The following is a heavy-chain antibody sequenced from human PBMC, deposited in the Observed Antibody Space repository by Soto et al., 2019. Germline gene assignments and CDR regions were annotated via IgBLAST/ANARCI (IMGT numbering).Heavy chain of an antibody. Sequence: GASVKVSCKASVGTFSSYAISWVRQAPGQGLEWMGGIIPIFGTANYAQKFQGRVTITADESTSTAYMELSSLRSEDTAVYYCARDGRDSGWYDYWGQGTLVTVSS. CDR2: IIPIFGTA. CDR1: VGTFSSYA. CDR3: ARDGRDSGWYDY. D-gene: IGHD6-19*01. J-gene: IGHJ4*02. V-gene: IGHV1-69*13.